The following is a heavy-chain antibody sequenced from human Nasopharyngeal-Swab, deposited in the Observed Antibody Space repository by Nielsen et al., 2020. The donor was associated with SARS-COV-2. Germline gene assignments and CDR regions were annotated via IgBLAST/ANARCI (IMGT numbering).Heavy chain of an antibody. V-gene: IGHV4-59*08. CDR1: GGSISSYY. CDR3: ARQDSWYYYYGMDV. CDR2: IYYSGST. J-gene: IGHJ6*02. Sequence: SETLSLTCTVSGGSISSYYWNWIRQPPGKGLEWIGYIYYSGSTNYNPSLKSRVTISVDTSKNQFSLKLSSVTAADTAVYYCARQDSWYYYYGMDVWGQGTTVTVSS.